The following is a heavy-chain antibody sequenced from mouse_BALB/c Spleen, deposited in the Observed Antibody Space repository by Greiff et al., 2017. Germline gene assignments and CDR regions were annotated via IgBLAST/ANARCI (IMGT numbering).Heavy chain of an antibody. J-gene: IGHJ2*01. CDR3: ASYGYDYFDY. Sequence: EVQLQESGPDLVKPSQSLSLTCTVTGYSITSGYSWHWLRQFPGNKLEWMGYIHYSGSTNYNPSLKSRISITRDTSKNPFFLQLNSVTTEDTATYYCASYGYDYFDYWGQGTTLTVSS. CDR1: GYSITSGYS. V-gene: IGHV3-1*02. D-gene: IGHD2-2*01. CDR2: IHYSGST.